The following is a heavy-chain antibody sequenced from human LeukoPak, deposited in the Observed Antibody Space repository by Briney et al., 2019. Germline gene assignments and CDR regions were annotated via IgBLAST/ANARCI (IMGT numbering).Heavy chain of an antibody. D-gene: IGHD1-1*01. CDR2: IGTAGDT. Sequence: GGSLRLSCAASGFTFSTHDMHWVRQATGKGLEWVSAIGTAGDTYYPGSVKGRFTISRENVKNSLYLQMNSLRVGDTAVYYCARGTRRGAFDIWGQGTMVTVSS. CDR3: ARGTRRGAFDI. CDR1: GFTFSTHD. J-gene: IGHJ3*02. V-gene: IGHV3-13*01.